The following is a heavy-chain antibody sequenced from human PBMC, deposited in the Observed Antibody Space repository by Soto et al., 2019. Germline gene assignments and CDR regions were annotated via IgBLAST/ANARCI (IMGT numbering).Heavy chain of an antibody. CDR2: IKADGSEK. CDR1: GFTFSNHW. J-gene: IGHJ5*01. V-gene: IGHV3-7*03. D-gene: IGHD3-16*01. CDR3: ARARGLDS. Sequence: GGSLRLSCAGSGFTFSNHWMNWVRQAPGKGLEWVANIKADGSEKYYVDSVKGRFTISRDNAKNSLYLQMNSLRAEDTAVYYCARARGLDSWGQGPLVTVSS.